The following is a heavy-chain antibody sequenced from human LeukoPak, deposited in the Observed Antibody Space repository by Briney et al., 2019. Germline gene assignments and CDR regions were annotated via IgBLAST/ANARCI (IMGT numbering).Heavy chain of an antibody. D-gene: IGHD7-27*01. CDR3: ARGNWGSVPFAP. V-gene: IGHV4-61*01. CDR1: RGSVSSGSFY. J-gene: IGHJ5*02. CDR2: ILKTGST. Sequence: PSETLSVTCTVSRGSVSSGSFYWSWIRQPPGRGLEWIGYILKTGSTNYNPSLMSRVSFSVDTSKNQFSLKLTSVTAADTAVYCCARGNWGSVPFAPWGQGTLVTVSS.